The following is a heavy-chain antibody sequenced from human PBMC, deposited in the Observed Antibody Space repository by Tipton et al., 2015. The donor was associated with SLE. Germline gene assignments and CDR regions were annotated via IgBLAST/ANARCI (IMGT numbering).Heavy chain of an antibody. CDR2: FYYSGST. J-gene: IGHJ5*02. CDR3: ARGGTVFGVVLNWFDP. CDR1: GGSMSTYY. Sequence: TLSLTCTVSGGSMSTYYWNWTRQFPGKGLEWIGYFYYSGSTNYNPSLKSRVTISLDKSKNQFSLKLSSVTAADTAVYYCARGGTVFGVVLNWFDPWGQGTLVTVPS. D-gene: IGHD3-3*01. V-gene: IGHV4-59*01.